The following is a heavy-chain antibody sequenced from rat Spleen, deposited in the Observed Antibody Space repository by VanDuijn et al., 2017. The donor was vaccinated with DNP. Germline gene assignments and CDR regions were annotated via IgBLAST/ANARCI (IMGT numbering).Heavy chain of an antibody. V-gene: IGHV2-19*01. CDR2: IQSGGNT. Sequence: QVQLKESGPGLVQPSQTLSLTCTVSEFSLTDYSVHWVRQPPGKGLAWMGRIQSGGNTDYNSALKSRLSISRDTSKSQVFLKMNSLQTEDTAIYFCTRGDYWGRGVMVTVSS. CDR1: EFSLTDYS. CDR3: TRGDY. J-gene: IGHJ2*01.